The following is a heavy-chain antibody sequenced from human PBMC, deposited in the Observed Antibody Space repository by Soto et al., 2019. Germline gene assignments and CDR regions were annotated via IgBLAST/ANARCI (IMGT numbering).Heavy chain of an antibody. V-gene: IGHV3-11*06. CDR2: ISSSSSYT. CDR1: GFTFSDYY. J-gene: IGHJ3*02. Sequence: PGGSLRLSFTASGFTFSDYYMSWIRQAPVKGLEWVSYISSSSSYTNYADSVKGRFTISRDNAKNSLYLQMNSLGAEDTAVYYCARPGIAAAGTGAFDIWGQGTVMTVSS. CDR3: ARPGIAAAGTGAFDI. D-gene: IGHD6-13*01.